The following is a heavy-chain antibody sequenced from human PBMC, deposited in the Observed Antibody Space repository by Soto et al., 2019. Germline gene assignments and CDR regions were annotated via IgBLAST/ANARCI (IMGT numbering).Heavy chain of an antibody. J-gene: IGHJ6*02. CDR1: GFTFSSYA. V-gene: IGHV3-23*01. D-gene: IGHD4-17*01. Sequence: AGGSLRLSCAASGFTFSSYAMSWVRQAPGKGLEWVSAISGSGGSTYYADSVKGRFTISRDNSKNTLYLQMNSLRAEDTAVYYCAKLTQYGDYGHYYYGMDVWGQGTTVTVSS. CDR3: AKLTQYGDYGHYYYGMDV. CDR2: ISGSGGST.